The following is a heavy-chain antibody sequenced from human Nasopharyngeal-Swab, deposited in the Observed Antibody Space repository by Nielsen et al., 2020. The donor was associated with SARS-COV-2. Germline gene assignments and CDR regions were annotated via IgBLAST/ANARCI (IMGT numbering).Heavy chain of an antibody. Sequence: GGSLRLSCAASGFTFSAYVMSWVRQAPGKGLEWVSGIVNNGVNTYYEDSVKGRFTISRDNSKNTLYLQMNSLRAEDTALYYCAKGYHVNAYYFDYWGQGSLVTVSS. V-gene: IGHV3-23*01. J-gene: IGHJ4*02. CDR1: GFTFSAYV. D-gene: IGHD1-1*01. CDR2: IVNNGVNT. CDR3: AKGYHVNAYYFDY.